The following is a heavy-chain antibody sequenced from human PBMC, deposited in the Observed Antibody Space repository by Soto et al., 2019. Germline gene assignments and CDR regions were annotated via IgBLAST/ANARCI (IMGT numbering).Heavy chain of an antibody. CDR1: SGSISSSNW. CDR3: ARTWKIIAVAGFFDY. Sequence: SETLSLTCAVSSGSISSSNWWSWVRQPPGKGLEWIGEIYHSGSTNYNPSLKSRVTISVDKSKNQLSLKLSSVTAADTAVYYCARTWKIIAVAGFFDYWGQGTLVTVSS. D-gene: IGHD6-19*01. V-gene: IGHV4-4*02. J-gene: IGHJ4*02. CDR2: IYHSGST.